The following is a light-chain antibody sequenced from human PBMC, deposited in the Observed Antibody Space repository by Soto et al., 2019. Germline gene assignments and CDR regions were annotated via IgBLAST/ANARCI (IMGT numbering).Light chain of an antibody. J-gene: IGLJ1*01. CDR2: DVS. Sequence: QSALTQPASVSGSPGQSLTISCTGTSSDVGGYNYVSWYQQHPGKAPKLMIYDVSNRPSGVSNRFSGSKSGNTASLTISGLQADDEADYYCSSYTSSLYVFGTGTKLTVL. CDR1: SSDVGGYNY. CDR3: SSYTSSLYV. V-gene: IGLV2-14*01.